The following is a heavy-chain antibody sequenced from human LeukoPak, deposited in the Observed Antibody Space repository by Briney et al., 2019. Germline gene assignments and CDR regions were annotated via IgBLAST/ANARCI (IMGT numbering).Heavy chain of an antibody. CDR2: ISAYNGNT. V-gene: IGHV1-18*01. CDR3: ARDMDRGDAFDI. Sequence: ASVKVSCKASGYTFTSYGISWVRQAPGQGLEWMGWISAYNGNTNYAQKLQGRVTMTTDTSTSTAYMELRSLRSDDTALYYCARDMDRGDAFDIWGQGTMVTVSS. J-gene: IGHJ3*02. CDR1: GYTFTSYG. D-gene: IGHD3-10*01.